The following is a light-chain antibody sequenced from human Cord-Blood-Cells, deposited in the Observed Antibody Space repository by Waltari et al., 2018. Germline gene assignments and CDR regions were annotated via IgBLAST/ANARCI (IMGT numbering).Light chain of an antibody. CDR2: GNS. Sequence: QSVLTQPPSVSGAPGQRVTISCTGSSSNIGAGSDLHWYQQLPGTAPKLHIYGNSNRPSGVPDRFSGSKSGTSASLAITGLQAEDEADYYCQSYDSSLSGYVFGTGTKVTVL. CDR3: QSYDSSLSGYV. J-gene: IGLJ1*01. V-gene: IGLV1-40*01. CDR1: SSNIGAGSD.